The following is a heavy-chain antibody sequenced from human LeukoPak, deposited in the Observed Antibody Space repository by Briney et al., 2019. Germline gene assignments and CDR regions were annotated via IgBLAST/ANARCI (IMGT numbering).Heavy chain of an antibody. CDR3: ATDTAPDY. Sequence: GGSLRLSCAASRFTFSSYTMSWVRQAPGKGLEWVSAISGSGDTTYYADSVKGRFTISRDNSKNTLYLQMNSLRTEDTAVYYCATDTAPDYWGQGTLVTVSS. D-gene: IGHD5-18*01. V-gene: IGHV3-23*01. CDR2: ISGSGDTT. CDR1: RFTFSSYT. J-gene: IGHJ4*02.